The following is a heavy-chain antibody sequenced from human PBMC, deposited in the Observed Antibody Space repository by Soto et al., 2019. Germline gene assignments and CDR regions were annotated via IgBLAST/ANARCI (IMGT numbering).Heavy chain of an antibody. D-gene: IGHD3-10*01. V-gene: IGHV4-59*01. J-gene: IGHJ6*02. CDR1: AGSSSSYY. CDR2: IYYSGST. CDR3: AREDRVRGGRYYYGMDV. Sequence: SETLSLTCTVSAGSSSSYYWSWIRQPPGKGLEWIGYIYYSGSTNYNTALKIRFTISVETSTTQFSLKPSSVHAAETAVYYCAREDRVRGGRYYYGMDVWGQGTTVTVSS.